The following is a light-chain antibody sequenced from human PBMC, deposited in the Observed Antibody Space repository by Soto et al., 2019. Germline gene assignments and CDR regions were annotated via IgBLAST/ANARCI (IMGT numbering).Light chain of an antibody. CDR2: EVS. CDR1: SSDVGGYNY. V-gene: IGLV2-14*01. J-gene: IGLJ1*01. Sequence: QSALTQPGSVSGSPGQSITISCTGTSSDVGGYNYVSWYQQHPGKAPKLMIYEVSNRPSGVSNRFSGSKSGNTASLTISGLQAEDDADYYCSSYTSSSTYVFGTGTKLTVL. CDR3: SSYTSSSTYV.